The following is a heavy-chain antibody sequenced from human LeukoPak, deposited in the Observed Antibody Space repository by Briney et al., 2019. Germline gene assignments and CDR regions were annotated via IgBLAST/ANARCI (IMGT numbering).Heavy chain of an antibody. CDR2: ISYNESNK. CDR1: GFTFSSYG. CDR3: AKDANWSLDY. V-gene: IGHV3-30*18. J-gene: IGHJ4*02. Sequence: GRSLRLSCAASGFTFSSYGMHWVRQAPGKGLEWVAVISYNESNKYYADSVKGRFTISRDNSKNTLYLQMNSLRAEDTAVYYCAKDANWSLDYWGQGTLVTVPS. D-gene: IGHD1-20*01.